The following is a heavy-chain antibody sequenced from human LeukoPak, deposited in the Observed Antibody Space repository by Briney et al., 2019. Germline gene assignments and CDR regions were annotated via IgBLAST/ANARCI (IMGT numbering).Heavy chain of an antibody. CDR2: INHSGST. CDR1: GGSITNYY. Sequence: SETLSLTCTVSGGSITNYYWSWIRQPPGKGLEWIGEINHSGSTNYNPSLKSRVTISVDTSKNQFSLKLSSVTAADTAVYYCARVSYDSSGYYFDFDYWGQGTLVTVSS. CDR3: ARVSYDSSGYYFDFDY. V-gene: IGHV4-34*01. D-gene: IGHD3-22*01. J-gene: IGHJ4*02.